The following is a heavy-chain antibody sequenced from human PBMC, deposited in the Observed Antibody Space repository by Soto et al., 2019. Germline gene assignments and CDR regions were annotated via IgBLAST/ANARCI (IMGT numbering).Heavy chain of an antibody. CDR1: GYSLTSYW. V-gene: IGHV5-10-1*01. CDR3: ARQALGYCSSTSCPGGVYGMDV. D-gene: IGHD2-2*01. J-gene: IGHJ6*02. Sequence: ECLKISCQGSGYSLTSYWISWVRQIPGKGLEWMGRIDPSDSYTNYSPSFQGHVTISADKSISTAYLQWSSLKASDTAMYYCARQALGYCSSTSCPGGVYGMDVWGQGTTVTVSS. CDR2: IDPSDSYT.